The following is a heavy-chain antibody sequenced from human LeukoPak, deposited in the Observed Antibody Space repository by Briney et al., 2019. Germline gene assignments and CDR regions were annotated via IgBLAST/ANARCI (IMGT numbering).Heavy chain of an antibody. Sequence: ASVKVSCKASGGTFSSYAISWVRQAPGQGLEWMGGIIPIFGTANYAQKFQGRVTITTDESTSTAYMELSSLRPEDTAVYYCARSRPLRGPFDYWGQGTLVPVSS. V-gene: IGHV1-69*05. CDR3: ARSRPLRGPFDY. CDR2: IIPIFGTA. CDR1: GGTFSSYA. D-gene: IGHD6-25*01. J-gene: IGHJ4*02.